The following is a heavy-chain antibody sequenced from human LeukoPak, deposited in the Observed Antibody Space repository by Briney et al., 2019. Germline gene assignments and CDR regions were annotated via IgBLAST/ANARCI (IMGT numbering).Heavy chain of an antibody. CDR1: GFTFSSYA. CDR3: AKDQYGGNPQYYFDY. Sequence: PGGSLRLSCAASGFTFSSYAMSWVRQAPGKELDWVSAISGSGGNTYYADSVKGRFTISRDNSKNTLYLQMNSLRAEDTAAYYCAKDQYGGNPQYYFDYWGQGTLVTVSS. CDR2: ISGSGGNT. J-gene: IGHJ4*02. D-gene: IGHD4-23*01. V-gene: IGHV3-23*01.